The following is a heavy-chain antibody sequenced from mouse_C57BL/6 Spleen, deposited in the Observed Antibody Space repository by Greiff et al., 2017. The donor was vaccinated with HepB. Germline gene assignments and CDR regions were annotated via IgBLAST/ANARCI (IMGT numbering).Heavy chain of an antibody. Sequence: EVHLVESGPGLVKPSQSLSLTCSVTGYSITSGYYWNWIRQFPGNKLEWMGYISYDGSNNYNPSLKNRISITRDTSKNQFFLKLNSVTTEDTATYYCARDEGSAWFAYWGQGTLVTVSA. CDR1: GYSITSGYY. V-gene: IGHV3-6*01. J-gene: IGHJ3*01. CDR2: ISYDGSN. CDR3: ARDEGSAWFAY.